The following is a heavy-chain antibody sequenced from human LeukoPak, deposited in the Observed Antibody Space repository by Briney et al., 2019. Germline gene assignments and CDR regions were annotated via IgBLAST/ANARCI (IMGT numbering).Heavy chain of an antibody. CDR3: ARHDFFAFDI. J-gene: IGHJ3*02. V-gene: IGHV4-4*02. CDR1: GDSITNPKW. D-gene: IGHD2-21*02. Sequence: PSGTLSLTCAVSGDSITNPKWWSWVRQPPGKGLGWLGEIYYSGTANYNPSLGSRVTISVDKSKNQLSLRLSSVTAADTAVYYCARHDFFAFDIWGQGTMVTVSS. CDR2: IYYSGTA.